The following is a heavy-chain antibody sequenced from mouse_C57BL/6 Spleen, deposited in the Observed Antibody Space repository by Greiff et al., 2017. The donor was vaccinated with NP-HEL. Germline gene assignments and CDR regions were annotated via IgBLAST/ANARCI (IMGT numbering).Heavy chain of an antibody. Sequence: QVHVKQSGTELVKPGASVKLSCKASGYTFTSYWMHWVKQRPGQGLEWIGNINPSNGGTNNNEKFKSKATLTVDKSSSTAHMQLSSLTSEDSAVYYCARSGHDYDDYFDYWGQGTTLTVSS. V-gene: IGHV1-53*01. CDR1: GYTFTSYW. CDR3: ARSGHDYDDYFDY. D-gene: IGHD2-4*01. J-gene: IGHJ2*01. CDR2: INPSNGGT.